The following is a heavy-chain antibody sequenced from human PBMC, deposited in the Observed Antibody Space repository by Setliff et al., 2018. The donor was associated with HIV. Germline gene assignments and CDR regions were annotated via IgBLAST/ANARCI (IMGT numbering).Heavy chain of an antibody. J-gene: IGHJ4*02. CDR2: IYSGGST. D-gene: IGHD3-3*01. V-gene: IGHV3-66*02. CDR1: GFTVSTYY. CDR3: ARVRLYNTALDY. Sequence: GGSLRLSCAASGFTVSTYYMSWVRQAPGKGLEWVSTIYSGGSTYHADSVKGRFTLSRDASKNTLFLQMNSLRPEDTAVYYCARVRLYNTALDYWGQGTLVTVSS.